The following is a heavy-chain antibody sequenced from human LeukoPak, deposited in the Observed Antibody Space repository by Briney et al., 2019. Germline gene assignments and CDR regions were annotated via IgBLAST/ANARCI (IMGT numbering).Heavy chain of an antibody. CDR2: ISSSSSYI. D-gene: IGHD2-2*01. J-gene: IGHJ4*02. Sequence: GGSLRLSCAASGFTLSSYSMNWVRQAPGKGLEWVSSISSSSSYIYYADSVKGRFTISRDNAKNSLYLQINSLRAEDTAVYYCAREDCSSTSCYFDPWGQGTLVTVSS. CDR3: AREDCSSTSCYFDP. V-gene: IGHV3-21*01. CDR1: GFTLSSYS.